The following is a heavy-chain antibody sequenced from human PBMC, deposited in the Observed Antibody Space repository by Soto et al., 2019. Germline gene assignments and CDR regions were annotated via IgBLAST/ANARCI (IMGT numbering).Heavy chain of an antibody. V-gene: IGHV3-15*01. CDR3: TTRGSSSSWYYYSYMDV. D-gene: IGHD6-6*01. CDR1: GFTFNNAW. Sequence: GGSLRLSCAASGFTFNNAWMSWVRQAPGKGLEWVGRIKSKTDGGTTDYAAPVKGRFTISRDDSKNTLYLQMNSLKTEDTAVYYCTTRGSSSSWYYYSYMDVWGKGTTVTVSS. J-gene: IGHJ6*03. CDR2: IKSKTDGGTT.